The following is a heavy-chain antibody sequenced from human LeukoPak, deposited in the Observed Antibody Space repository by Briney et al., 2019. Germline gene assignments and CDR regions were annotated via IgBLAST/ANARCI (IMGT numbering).Heavy chain of an antibody. CDR3: ARDRSDIVVVPAAPDWFDP. J-gene: IGHJ5*02. D-gene: IGHD2-2*01. CDR2: IYYSGST. V-gene: IGHV4-39*07. CDR1: GESISSGSYY. Sequence: SETLSLTCAVYGESISSGSYYWGWIRQPPGKGLEWIGSIYYSGSTYYNPSLKSRVTISVDTSKNQFSLKLSSVTAADTAVYYCARDRSDIVVVPAAPDWFDPWGQGTLVTVSS.